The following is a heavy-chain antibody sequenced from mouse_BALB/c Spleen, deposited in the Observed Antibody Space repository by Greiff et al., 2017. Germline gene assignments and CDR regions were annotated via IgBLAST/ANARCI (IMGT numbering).Heavy chain of an antibody. Sequence: VQLQQSGAELVRPGVSVKISCKGSGYTFTDYAMHWVKQRPEQGLEWIGWIDPENGDTEYAPKFQGKATMTADTSSNTAYLQLSSLTSEDTAVYYCNGVYYGNAMDYWGQGTSVTVSS. CDR2: IDPENGDT. CDR1: GYTFTDYA. V-gene: IGHV14-4*02. CDR3: NGVYYGNAMDY. J-gene: IGHJ4*01. D-gene: IGHD2-1*01.